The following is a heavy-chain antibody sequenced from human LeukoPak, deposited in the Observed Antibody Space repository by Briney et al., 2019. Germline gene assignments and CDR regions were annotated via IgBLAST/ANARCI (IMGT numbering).Heavy chain of an antibody. J-gene: IGHJ6*03. D-gene: IGHD2-21*01. Sequence: TPSETLSLTCTVSGYSITSGYHWGWIRQPPDKGLEWIGNFYQSGIFNYNPSLKSRVTISVDASKNQFSLKLSSVTAADTAVYYCARLFPLNRYYYYYMDVWGKGTTVTISS. CDR2: FYQSGIF. CDR1: GYSITSGYH. CDR3: ARLFPLNRYYYYYMDV. V-gene: IGHV4-38-2*02.